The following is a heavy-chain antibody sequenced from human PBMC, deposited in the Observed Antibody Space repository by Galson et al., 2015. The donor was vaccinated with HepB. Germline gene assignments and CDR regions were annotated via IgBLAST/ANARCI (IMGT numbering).Heavy chain of an antibody. J-gene: IGHJ3*02. CDR3: TRGRYPKRYIGFDI. CDR1: GFTFSGYG. D-gene: IGHD1-1*01. V-gene: IGHV3-33*01. Sequence: LRLSCAAPGFTFSGYGMHWVRQAPGKGLEWVAVLWYDGSNKYYADSVKGRFTISRDNSKNTLFLQMNSLKTEDTALYYCTRGRYPKRYIGFDIWGRGTMVTVSS. CDR2: LWYDGSNK.